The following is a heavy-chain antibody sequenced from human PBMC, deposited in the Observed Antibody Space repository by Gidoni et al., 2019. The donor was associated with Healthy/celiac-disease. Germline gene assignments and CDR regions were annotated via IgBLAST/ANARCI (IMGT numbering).Heavy chain of an antibody. CDR1: GSTFSSDW. J-gene: IGHJ4*02. CDR2: IKQDGSEK. Sequence: EVQLVESGGGLVQPGGSLRLSWAAAGSTFSSDWMSWVRQAPGKGLEWVANIKQDGSEKYYVDSVKGRFTISRDNAKNSLYLQLNSLGAEDTAVYYCARARGVDTAMVTEYYFDYWGQGTLVTVSS. V-gene: IGHV3-7*01. CDR3: ARARGVDTAMVTEYYFDY. D-gene: IGHD5-18*01.